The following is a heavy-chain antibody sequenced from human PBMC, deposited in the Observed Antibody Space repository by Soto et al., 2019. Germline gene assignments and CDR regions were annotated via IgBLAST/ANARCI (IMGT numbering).Heavy chain of an antibody. V-gene: IGHV4-59*01. D-gene: IGHD2-2*01. CDR1: GGSISSYY. CDR2: IYSSGST. Sequence: SETLSLTCTVSGGSISSYYWSWIRQPPGKGLEWVGYIYSSGSTNYNPSLKSRVTISVDTSENQFSLKLTSVTAADTAVYYCARVGYCSSTPCWPIGYFEYWGQGTLVTVSS. CDR3: ARVGYCSSTPCWPIGYFEY. J-gene: IGHJ4*02.